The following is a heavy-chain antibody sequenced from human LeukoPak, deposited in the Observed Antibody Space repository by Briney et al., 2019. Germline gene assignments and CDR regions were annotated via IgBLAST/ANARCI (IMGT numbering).Heavy chain of an antibody. D-gene: IGHD6-13*01. Sequence: SQTLSLTCTVSGGSISSYYWSWIRQPPGKGLEWIGYIYYSGSTNYNPSLKSRVTISVDTSKNQFSLKLSSVTAADTAVYYCAAGIADYFDYWGQGTLVTVSS. CDR1: GGSISSYY. CDR2: IYYSGST. V-gene: IGHV4-59*01. J-gene: IGHJ4*02. CDR3: AAGIADYFDY.